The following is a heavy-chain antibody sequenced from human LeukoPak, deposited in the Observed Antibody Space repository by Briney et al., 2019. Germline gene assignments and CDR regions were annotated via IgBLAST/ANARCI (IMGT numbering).Heavy chain of an antibody. Sequence: GGSLRLSCAASGFTFSSYWMSWVRQAPGKGLGWVANIKQDGSEKYYVDSVKGRFTISRDNAKNSLYLQMNSLRAEDTAVYYCARDRSSSGYYESNWFDPWGQGTLVTVSS. CDR3: ARDRSSSGYYESNWFDP. D-gene: IGHD3-22*01. CDR1: GFTFSSYW. J-gene: IGHJ5*02. CDR2: IKQDGSEK. V-gene: IGHV3-7*01.